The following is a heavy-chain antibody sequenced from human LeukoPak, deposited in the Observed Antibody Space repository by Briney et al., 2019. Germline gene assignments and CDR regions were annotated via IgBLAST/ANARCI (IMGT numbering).Heavy chain of an antibody. CDR3: ARGIGAATVTDAFDI. CDR1: GYSFTRYW. Sequence: GESLKISSKGSGYSFTRYWIGWVRQTPGKGLEWMWIIYPGDFDTRYSPSFQGQVTISADKSISTAYLQWSSLKASDTAVYYCARGIGAATVTDAFDIWGQGTMVTVSS. D-gene: IGHD6-13*01. V-gene: IGHV5-51*01. CDR2: IYPGDFDT. J-gene: IGHJ3*02.